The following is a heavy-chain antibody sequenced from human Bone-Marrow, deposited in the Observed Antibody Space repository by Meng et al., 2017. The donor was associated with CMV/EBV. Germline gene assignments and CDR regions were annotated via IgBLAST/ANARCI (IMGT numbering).Heavy chain of an antibody. CDR1: GGSINNSSYY. CDR3: ARLTILRGLLHVRAFDI. J-gene: IGHJ3*02. V-gene: IGHV4-39*07. CDR2: IYYSGST. Sequence: SETLFLTCTVSGGSINNSSYYWGWIRQSPGKGLEWIGNIYYSGSTYYQPSLKRRVTITVDTSKNQFSLKLSSVTAADTAIYYCARLTILRGLLHVRAFDIWGQGTMVTVSS. D-gene: IGHD3-10*01.